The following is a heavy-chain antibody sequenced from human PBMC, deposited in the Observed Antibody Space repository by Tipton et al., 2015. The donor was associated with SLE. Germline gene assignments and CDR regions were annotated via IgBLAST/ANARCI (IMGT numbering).Heavy chain of an antibody. Sequence: TLSLTCAVSGFSITSVYSWDWIRQPPGKGLEWIGSIYHGGSTYYNPSLKSRVTMTIDTSKNQFSLELRSVTAADTAVYYCARHIDCINHGCYSPWFDPWGQGTLVTVSS. V-gene: IGHV4-38-2*01. D-gene: IGHD1-26*01. J-gene: IGHJ5*02. CDR1: GFSITSVYS. CDR2: IYHGGST. CDR3: ARHIDCINHGCYSPWFDP.